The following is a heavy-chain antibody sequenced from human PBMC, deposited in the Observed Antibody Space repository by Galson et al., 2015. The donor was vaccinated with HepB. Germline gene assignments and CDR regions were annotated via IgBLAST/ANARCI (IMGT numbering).Heavy chain of an antibody. D-gene: IGHD3-22*01. V-gene: IGHV1-18*04. J-gene: IGHJ3*02. CDR2: ISAYNGNT. CDR3: ARGLFYPYYYESSHRMGDAVDI. Sequence: SVKVSCKASGYTPTRYGTSWMRQAPGQGLEWTGRISAYNGNTNYAQKLQGRVTMTTDTSTSTAYMELRSLRSDDTAVYYCARGLFYPYYYESSHRMGDAVDIWGQGTMGTVSS. CDR1: GYTPTRYG.